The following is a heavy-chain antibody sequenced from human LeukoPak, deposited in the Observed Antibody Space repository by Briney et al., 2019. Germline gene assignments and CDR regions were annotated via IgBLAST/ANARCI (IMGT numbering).Heavy chain of an antibody. Sequence: GRSLRLSCAASGFTFNSYAMHWVRQAPGKGLEWVAVISYDGSNKYYADSVKGRFTISRDNSKNTMYLQMNSLRAEDTAVYYYARDEAQWLVWEDAFDIWGQGTMVTVSS. D-gene: IGHD6-19*01. CDR2: ISYDGSNK. J-gene: IGHJ3*02. V-gene: IGHV3-30*04. CDR1: GFTFNSYA. CDR3: ARDEAQWLVWEDAFDI.